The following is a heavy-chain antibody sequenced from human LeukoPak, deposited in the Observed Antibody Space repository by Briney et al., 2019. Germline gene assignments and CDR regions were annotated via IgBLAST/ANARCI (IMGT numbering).Heavy chain of an antibody. V-gene: IGHV3-64*04. CDR2: ITNNGGNT. CDR1: GFTFSSFA. D-gene: IGHD5-12*01. Sequence: GGSLRLSCSASGFTFSSFAMHWVRQAPGKGLEYVSAITNNGGNTYYADSVKGRFTISRDNDKTSLYLQMNSLRIEDTALYYCAKDRGYEVVFDPWGQGTLVAVSS. CDR3: AKDRGYEVVFDP. J-gene: IGHJ5*02.